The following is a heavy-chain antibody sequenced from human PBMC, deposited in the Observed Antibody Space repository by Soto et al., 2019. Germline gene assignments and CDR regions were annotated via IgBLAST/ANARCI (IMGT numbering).Heavy chain of an antibody. CDR3: AGNHCSGVSCYYYYGMDV. V-gene: IGHV4-39*01. CDR1: GGSISSNSYY. CDR2: IYYSGST. J-gene: IGHJ6*02. D-gene: IGHD2-15*01. Sequence: PSETLSLTCTVSGGSISSNSYYWGWIRQPPGKGLEWIGSIYYSGSTYYNPSLKSRVTISVDTSKNQFSLKLSSVTAADTAVYYRAGNHCSGVSCYYYYGMDVWGQGTTVTVSS.